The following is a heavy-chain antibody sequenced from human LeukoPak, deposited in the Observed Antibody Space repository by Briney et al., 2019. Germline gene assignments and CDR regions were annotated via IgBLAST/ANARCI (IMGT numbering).Heavy chain of an antibody. CDR2: ISSSSSTI. CDR1: GLTFSSYA. J-gene: IGHJ4*02. V-gene: IGHV3-48*01. Sequence: GGSLRLSCAASGLTFSSYAMSWVRQAPGKGLEWVSYISSSSSTIYYADSVKGRFTISRDNAKNSLYLQMNSLRAEDTAVYYCARDGAHWGQGTLVTVSS. CDR3: ARDGAH.